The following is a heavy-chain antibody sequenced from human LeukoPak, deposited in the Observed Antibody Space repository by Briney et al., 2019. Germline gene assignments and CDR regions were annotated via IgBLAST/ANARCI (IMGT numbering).Heavy chain of an antibody. CDR1: GFTFSSYW. CDR2: IKQDGSEK. D-gene: IGHD2-15*01. V-gene: IGHV3-7*01. J-gene: IGHJ6*02. CDR3: ASYCSGGSCYYYYYYGMDV. Sequence: GGSLRLSCAASGFTFSSYWMSWVRQAPGKGLEWVANIKQDGSEKYYVDSVKGRFTISRDNAKNSLYLQMNSLRAEDTAVYYCASYCSGGSCYYYYYYGMDVWGQGTTVTVSS.